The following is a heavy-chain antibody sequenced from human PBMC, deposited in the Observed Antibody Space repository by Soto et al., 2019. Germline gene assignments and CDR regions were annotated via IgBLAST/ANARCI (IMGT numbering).Heavy chain of an antibody. D-gene: IGHD2-15*01. CDR1: GFTFSSYA. CDR2: ISYDGSNK. CDR3: ARHLKVVVVAARDRYYYGMDV. Sequence: GGSLRLSCAASGFTFSSYAMHWVRQAPGKGLEWVAVISYDGSNKYYADSVKGRFTISRDNSKNTLNLQMNSLRAEDTAVYYCARHLKVVVVAARDRYYYGMDVWGQGTTVTVSS. J-gene: IGHJ6*02. V-gene: IGHV3-30-3*01.